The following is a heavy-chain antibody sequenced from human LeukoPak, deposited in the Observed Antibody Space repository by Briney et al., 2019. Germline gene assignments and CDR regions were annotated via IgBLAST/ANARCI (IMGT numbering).Heavy chain of an antibody. CDR3: ARVSYPIVTKDH. V-gene: IGHV3-7*01. J-gene: IGHJ4*02. D-gene: IGHD2-15*01. CDR2: IKQDGSEK. CDR1: GFTFSSYW. Sequence: GGSLRLSCAASGFTFSSYWMSWVRQAPGKGLEWVANIKQDGSEKYHVDSVKGRFTISRDNAKNSLYLQMNSVRAEDTAVYYCARVSYPIVTKDHWGQGTLVTVSS.